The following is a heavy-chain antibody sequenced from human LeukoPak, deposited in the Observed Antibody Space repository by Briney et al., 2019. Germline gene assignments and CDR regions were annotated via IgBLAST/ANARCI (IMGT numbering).Heavy chain of an antibody. J-gene: IGHJ5*02. V-gene: IGHV1-2*02. Sequence: EASVKVSCKASGYTFTGYYMHWVRQAPGQGLEWMEWINPNSGGTNYAQKFQGRVTMTRDTSISTAYMELSRLRSDDTAVYYCARARITMVRGVISWFDPWGQGTLVTVSS. CDR3: ARARITMVRGVISWFDP. D-gene: IGHD3-10*01. CDR2: INPNSGGT. CDR1: GYTFTGYY.